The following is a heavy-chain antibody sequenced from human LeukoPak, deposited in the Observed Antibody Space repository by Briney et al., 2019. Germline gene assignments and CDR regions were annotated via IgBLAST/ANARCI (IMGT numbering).Heavy chain of an antibody. V-gene: IGHV4-61*02. D-gene: IGHD3-9*01. CDR2: IYTSGST. CDR3: ARTHYDILTGGPYFDY. J-gene: IGHJ4*02. Sequence: SETLSLTCTVSGGSISSGSYYWSWIRQPAGKGLEWIGRIYTSGSTNYNPSLKSRVTMSVDTSKNQFSLKLSSVTAADTAVYYCARTHYDILTGGPYFDYWGQGTLVTVSS. CDR1: GGSISSGSYY.